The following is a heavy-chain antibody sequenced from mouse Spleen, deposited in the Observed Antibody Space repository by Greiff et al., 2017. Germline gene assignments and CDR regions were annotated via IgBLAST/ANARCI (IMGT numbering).Heavy chain of an antibody. D-gene: IGHD2-3*01. CDR3: AREGGNYDGYLWFAY. J-gene: IGHJ3*01. Sequence: EVKLEESGGGLVKLGGSLKLSCAASGFTFSSYYMSWVRQTPEKRLEWVATISSGGGSTYYPDSVKGRFTISRDNAKNTLYLQMSSLNSEDTAVYYCAREGGNYDGYLWFAYWGQGTLVTVSA. V-gene: IGHV5-9*04. CDR1: GFTFSSYY. CDR2: ISSGGGST.